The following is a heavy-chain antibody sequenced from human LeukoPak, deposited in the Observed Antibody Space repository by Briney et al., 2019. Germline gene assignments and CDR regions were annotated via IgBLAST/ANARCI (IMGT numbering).Heavy chain of an antibody. CDR2: ISWNSGSI. Sequence: GRSVRLSCAASGFSFDDYDMLWVRQVPGKGLVWVIGISWNSGSIDYADSVKGRFTISRDNAKNSLHLQMDSLRTEDTAFYYCAKGSCSSTSCHFDYWGQGTLVTVSS. J-gene: IGHJ4*02. D-gene: IGHD2-2*01. V-gene: IGHV3-9*01. CDR1: GFSFDDYD. CDR3: AKGSCSSTSCHFDY.